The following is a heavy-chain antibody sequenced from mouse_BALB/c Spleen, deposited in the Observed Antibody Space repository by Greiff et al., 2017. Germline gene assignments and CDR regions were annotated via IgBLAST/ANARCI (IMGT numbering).Heavy chain of an antibody. CDR1: GFSLTGYG. V-gene: IGHV2-6-7*01. J-gene: IGHJ4*01. Sequence: QVHVKQSGPGLVAPSQSLSITCTVSGFSLTGYGVNWVRQPPGKGLEWLGMIWGDGSTDYNSALKSRLSISKDNSKSQVFLKMNSLQTDDTARYYCARDTYGSSYYAMDYWGQGTSVTVSS. CDR3: ARDTYGSSYYAMDY. CDR2: IWGDGST. D-gene: IGHD1-1*01.